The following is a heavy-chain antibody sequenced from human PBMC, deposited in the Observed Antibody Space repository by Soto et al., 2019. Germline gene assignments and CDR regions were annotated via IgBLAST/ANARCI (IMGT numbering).Heavy chain of an antibody. D-gene: IGHD2-8*01. J-gene: IGHJ4*02. CDR2: ISHSGIT. CDR3: ARGWDANS. CDR1: GDSVSSGNQY. V-gene: IGHV4-61*01. Sequence: QVQMQESGPGLVKPSETLSLTCTVSGDSVSSGNQYWSWIRQPPGKGLEWIGYISHSGITNYNPSLKSRVTISADTSRNQFSLKVSSVTAADTAVYYCARGWDANSWGQGTLVTVSS.